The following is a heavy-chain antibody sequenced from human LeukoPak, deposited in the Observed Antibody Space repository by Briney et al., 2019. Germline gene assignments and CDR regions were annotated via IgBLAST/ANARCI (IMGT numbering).Heavy chain of an antibody. CDR3: ASTRQWLVRTDDY. D-gene: IGHD6-19*01. J-gene: IGHJ4*02. V-gene: IGHV3-7*01. Sequence: GGSLRLSCAASGFTFSSYGMHWVRQAPGKGLEWVANIKQDGSEKYYVDSVKGRFTISRDNAKNSLYLQMNSLRAEDTAVYYCASTRQWLVRTDDYWGQGTLVTVSS. CDR1: GFTFSSYG. CDR2: IKQDGSEK.